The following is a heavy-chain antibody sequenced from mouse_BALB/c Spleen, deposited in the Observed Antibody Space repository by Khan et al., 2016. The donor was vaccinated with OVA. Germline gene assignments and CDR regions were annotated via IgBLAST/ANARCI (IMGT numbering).Heavy chain of an antibody. V-gene: IGHV3-8*02. D-gene: IGHD2-14*01. J-gene: IGHJ2*01. CDR1: GDSITSGY. CDR2: ISYSGST. Sequence: EVQRQESGPSLVKPSQTLSLTCSVTGDSITSGYWNWIRKFPGNKLEYMGYISYSGSTYYNPSLKRRISITRDTSKNQYYLQLNSVTSEDTATYXCARWNYRYDGYFDYWGQGTTLTVSS. CDR3: ARWNYRYDGYFDY.